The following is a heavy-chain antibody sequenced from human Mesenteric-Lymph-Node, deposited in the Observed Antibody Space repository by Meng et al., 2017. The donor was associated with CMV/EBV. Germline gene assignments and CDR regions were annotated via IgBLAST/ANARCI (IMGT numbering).Heavy chain of an antibody. J-gene: IGHJ3*02. D-gene: IGHD5-18*01. CDR2: IYYSGST. V-gene: IGHV4-30-4*02. CDR1: GGSISSGDYY. CDR3: ARAGGIQLWSDAFDI. Sequence: SETLSLTCTVSGGSISSGDYYWSWIRQPPGKGLEWIGYIYYSGSTYYNPSLKSRVTISVDTSKNQFSLKLSSVTAADTAVYYCARAGGIQLWSDAFDIWGQGTMVTVSS.